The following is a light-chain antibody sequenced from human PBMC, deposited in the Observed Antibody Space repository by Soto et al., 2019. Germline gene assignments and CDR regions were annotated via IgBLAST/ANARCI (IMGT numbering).Light chain of an antibody. V-gene: IGLV2-23*02. CDR1: SSDVGSYNV. CDR2: DVS. Sequence: QSALTQPASVSGSPGQSITISCTGSSSDVGSYNVVSWYQQHPGKAPKLMIYDVSKRPSGVSNRFSGSKSGNTASLTISGLQAEDEADYYCCSYAGRSTRWVFGGGTKLTGL. CDR3: CSYAGRSTRWV. J-gene: IGLJ3*02.